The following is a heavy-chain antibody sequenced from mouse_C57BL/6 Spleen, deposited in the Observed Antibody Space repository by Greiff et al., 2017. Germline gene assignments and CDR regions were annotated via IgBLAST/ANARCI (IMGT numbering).Heavy chain of an antibody. CDR3: ARSGFYYGSSPYYFDY. V-gene: IGHV1-82*01. D-gene: IGHD1-1*01. CDR1: GYAFSSSW. J-gene: IGHJ2*01. CDR2: IYPGDGDT. Sequence: QVQLQQSGPELVKPGASVKISCKASGYAFSSSWMNWVKQRPGKGLEWIGRIYPGDGDTNYNGKFKGKATLTADKSSSTTYMQLSSLTSEDSAVDFCARSGFYYGSSPYYFDYWGQGTTLTVSS.